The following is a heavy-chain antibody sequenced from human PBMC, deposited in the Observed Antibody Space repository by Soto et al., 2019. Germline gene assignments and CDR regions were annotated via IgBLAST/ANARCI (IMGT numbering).Heavy chain of an antibody. CDR3: ATAGLTTLELATTY. D-gene: IGHD5-12*01. J-gene: IGHJ4*02. CDR2: IHPNSGVT. V-gene: IGHV1-2*02. CDR1: RYTFTDYY. Sequence: ASVKVSCKASRYTFTDYYMHWVRQSPGQGLEWMGWIHPNSGVTKFPQKFQGRVILTRDTSISTVYMELSRLTSDDTAVYYCATAGLTTLELATTYWGQGTLVTVSS.